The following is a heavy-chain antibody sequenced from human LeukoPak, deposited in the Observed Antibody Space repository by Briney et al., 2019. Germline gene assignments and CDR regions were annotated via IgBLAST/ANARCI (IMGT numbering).Heavy chain of an antibody. CDR1: GFTFSSYA. Sequence: GGSLRLSCAASGFTFSSYAMEWVSQAPGKGLQWVAFISSDGSNKYYADSVKGRFTISRDNSKNTLYLQMNSLRPEDTAVYYCARTYYYGSGSSNWFDPWGQGTLVTVSS. D-gene: IGHD3-10*01. V-gene: IGHV3-30-3*01. CDR3: ARTYYYGSGSSNWFDP. J-gene: IGHJ5*02. CDR2: ISSDGSNK.